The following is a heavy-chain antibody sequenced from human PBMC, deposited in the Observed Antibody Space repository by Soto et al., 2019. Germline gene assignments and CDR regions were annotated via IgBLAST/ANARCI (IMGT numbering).Heavy chain of an antibody. CDR3: ASGKYNYDSSGYYYHY. Sequence: SGTLSLTCTVSGGSISSGDYYWSWIRQPPGKGLEWIGYIYYSGSTYYNPSLKSRVTISVDTSKNQFSLKLSSVTAADTAVYYCASGKYNYDSSGYYYHYWGQGTLVTVSS. V-gene: IGHV4-30-4*01. CDR2: IYYSGST. J-gene: IGHJ4*02. CDR1: GGSISSGDYY. D-gene: IGHD3-22*01.